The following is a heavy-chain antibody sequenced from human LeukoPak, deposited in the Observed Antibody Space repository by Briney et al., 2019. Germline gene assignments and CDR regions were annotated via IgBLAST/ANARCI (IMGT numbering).Heavy chain of an antibody. CDR3: AIGGRFGIAAPFDY. J-gene: IGHJ4*02. D-gene: IGHD6-6*01. CDR1: AFTFSSYG. Sequence: GRSLRLSCAVSAFTFSSYGMHWVRQAPGKGLEWVAVISYDGGNKYYADSVKGRFTISRDNSKNTLYLQMNSLRAEDTAVYYCAIGGRFGIAAPFDYWGQGTLVTVSS. V-gene: IGHV3-30*03. CDR2: ISYDGGNK.